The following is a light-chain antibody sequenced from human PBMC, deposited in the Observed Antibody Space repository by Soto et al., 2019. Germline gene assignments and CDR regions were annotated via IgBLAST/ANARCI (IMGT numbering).Light chain of an antibody. CDR3: QSYDSSLSVWV. Sequence: QSVLTQPPSVSGAPGQRVTISCTGSSSNIGAGYDVHWYHHLPGTAPKLLIYGNNNRPSGVPDRFSGSWSGTSASLAITGLQAEDEADDYCQSYDSSLSVWVFGGGTKLTVL. J-gene: IGLJ3*02. CDR2: GNN. V-gene: IGLV1-40*01. CDR1: SSNIGAGYD.